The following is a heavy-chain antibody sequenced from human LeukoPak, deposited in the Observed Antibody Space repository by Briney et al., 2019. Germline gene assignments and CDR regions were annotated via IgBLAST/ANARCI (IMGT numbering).Heavy chain of an antibody. Sequence: ASVKVSCKASGYIFTAYYMHSVRQAPGQRLEWMGWINPNSGGTNYAQNFQGRVTMTRDTSITTAYMELNRLTSDDTAVYYCARESAFGVWGQGTLVTVSS. CDR1: GYIFTAYY. D-gene: IGHD3-3*01. CDR3: ARESAFGV. V-gene: IGHV1-2*02. J-gene: IGHJ4*02. CDR2: INPNSGGT.